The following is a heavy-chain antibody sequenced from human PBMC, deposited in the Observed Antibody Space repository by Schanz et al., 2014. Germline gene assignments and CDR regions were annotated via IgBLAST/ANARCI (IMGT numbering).Heavy chain of an antibody. CDR2: ISAYNGHT. CDR3: ARDRGHVEQLVLEWYYAMDV. J-gene: IGHJ6*02. Sequence: QVPLLQSGLAVKPPFSSFQVSFPSSFSPFTTYGISWVRQAPGQGLEWMGWISAYNGHTNYAQKFQGRVTMTTDTAASAAGMELRSLRSDERAVYYGARDRGHVEQLVLEWYYAMDVWGQGTAVAVSS. CDR1: FSPFTTYG. V-gene: IGHV1-18*01. D-gene: IGHD6-6*01.